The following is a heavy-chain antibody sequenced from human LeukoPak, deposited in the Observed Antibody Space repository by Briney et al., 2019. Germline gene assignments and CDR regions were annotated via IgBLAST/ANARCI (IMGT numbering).Heavy chain of an antibody. Sequence: PSQTLSLTCSVHGGSFSDYFWSWIRQSPGKGLEWIGEIDDGGNTNYNPSLISRVIVSMEKSKKQFSLVMRSVTAADTAVYYCARFSRITWGDWGDAFDIWGQGTTVIVSS. CDR3: ARFSRITWGDWGDAFDI. CDR1: GGSFSDYF. V-gene: IGHV4-34*01. D-gene: IGHD2-21*02. CDR2: IDDGGNT. J-gene: IGHJ3*02.